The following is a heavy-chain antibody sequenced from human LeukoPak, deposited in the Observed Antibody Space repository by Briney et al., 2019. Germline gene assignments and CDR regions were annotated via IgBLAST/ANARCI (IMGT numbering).Heavy chain of an antibody. CDR1: GGSISSRSYY. CDR2: IFYSGST. Sequence: SETLSLTCNVSGGSISSRSYYWGWIRQPPGKGLEWIGSIFYSGSTYFSPSLKSRVTTSVDTSKNQFSLNLDSVTAADTAVYFCARHGHGPFDIWGQGTLVTVSS. D-gene: IGHD4-17*01. CDR3: ARHGHGPFDI. J-gene: IGHJ3*02. V-gene: IGHV4-39*01.